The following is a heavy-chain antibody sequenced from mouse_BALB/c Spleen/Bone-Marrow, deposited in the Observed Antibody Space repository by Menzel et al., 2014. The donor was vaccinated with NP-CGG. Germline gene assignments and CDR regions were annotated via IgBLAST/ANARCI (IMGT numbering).Heavy chain of an antibody. CDR1: GYTFSSYW. V-gene: IGHV1-9*01. Sequence: QVQLKESGAELMKPGASVKISCKATGYTFSSYWIEWVKQRPGHGLEWIGEILPGSGSTNYNEKFKGKATFTADTSSNTACMQLSSLTSEDSAVYYCAREDGLSYFDDWGPGTTVTVSS. D-gene: IGHD6-2*01. CDR2: ILPGSGST. J-gene: IGHJ1*01. CDR3: AREDGLSYFDD.